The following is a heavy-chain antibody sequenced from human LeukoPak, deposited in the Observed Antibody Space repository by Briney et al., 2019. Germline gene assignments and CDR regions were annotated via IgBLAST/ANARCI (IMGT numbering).Heavy chain of an antibody. CDR2: INLSPGTT. J-gene: IGHJ6*03. CDR3: ARGMEPYYYMDV. CDR1: GYSFTNYY. Sequence: ASVKVSCKPSGYSFTNYYMHWVRQAPGQGLEWMGIINLSPGTTNYAQKCQGRVTMTRDMSTSTVYMELSSLRSEDTAVYYCARGMEPYYYMDVWGKGTTVTVSS. V-gene: IGHV1-46*01. D-gene: IGHD1-26*01.